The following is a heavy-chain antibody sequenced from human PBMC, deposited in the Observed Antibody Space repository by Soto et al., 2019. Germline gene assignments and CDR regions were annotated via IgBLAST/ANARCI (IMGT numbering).Heavy chain of an antibody. V-gene: IGHV1-2*04. J-gene: IGHJ6*02. D-gene: IGHD6-13*01. CDR3: AREVRFSSSWGNYYGMDV. Sequence: GASVKVSCKASGYTFTGYYMHWVRQAPGQGLEWMGWINPNSGGTNYAQKFQGWVTMTRDTSISTAYMELSRLRSDDTAVYYCAREVRFSSSWGNYYGMDVWGQGTTVTVSS. CDR1: GYTFTGYY. CDR2: INPNSGGT.